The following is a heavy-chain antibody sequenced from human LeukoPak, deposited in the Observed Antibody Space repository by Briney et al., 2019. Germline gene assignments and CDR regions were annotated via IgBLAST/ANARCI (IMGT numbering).Heavy chain of an antibody. CDR3: ARDRFGISGNY. V-gene: IGHV3-21*01. D-gene: IGHD3-10*01. Sequence: GGSLRLSCRASGFTFSSYSMNWVRQAPGKGLEWISSISSSSSYIYYADSVKGRFTISRDNAKNSLYLQMNSLRAEDTAVYYCARDRFGISGNYWGQGTLVTASS. CDR2: ISSSSSYI. J-gene: IGHJ4*02. CDR1: GFTFSSYS.